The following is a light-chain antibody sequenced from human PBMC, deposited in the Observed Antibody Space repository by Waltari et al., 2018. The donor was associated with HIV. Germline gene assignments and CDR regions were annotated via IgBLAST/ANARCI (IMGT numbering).Light chain of an antibody. CDR2: EVS. Sequence: QSALTQPASVSGSFGQSITISCTGTSSDVGSYNLVSWYQYHPGKAPKLIIYEVSKRPSGVSNRVSGSNSGNTASLTVSGLQAEDEAHYYCCSYARSGIPFGGGTKLTVL. V-gene: IGLV2-23*02. J-gene: IGLJ2*01. CDR1: SSDVGSYNL. CDR3: CSYARSGIP.